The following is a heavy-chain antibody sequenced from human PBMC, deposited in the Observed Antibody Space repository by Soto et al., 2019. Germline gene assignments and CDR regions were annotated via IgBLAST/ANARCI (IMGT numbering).Heavy chain of an antibody. J-gene: IGHJ6*02. V-gene: IGHV3-30*18. CDR1: VFTFISYG. D-gene: IGHD3-3*01. CDR3: AKGGDDFWSGYQIYYYYGMDV. Sequence: GWSLRLSCASSVFTFISYGMHWVRQAPGKGLEWVAVILYDGSNKYYADSVKGRFTISRDNSKNTLYLRMNRLRAEDTAVYYCAKGGDDFWSGYQIYYYYGMDVWGQGTTVTVSS. CDR2: ILYDGSNK.